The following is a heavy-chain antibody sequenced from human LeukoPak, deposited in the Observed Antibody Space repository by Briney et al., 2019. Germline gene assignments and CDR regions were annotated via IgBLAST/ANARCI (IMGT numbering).Heavy chain of an antibody. Sequence: GGSLRLSCVASAFTFSSQSMNWVRQAPGKGLEWVSYISSGSSTIYYADSVKGRFTISRDNAKNSLYLQMNSLRDEDTAVYYCANCYGDYDCASDYWGQGTLVTVSS. CDR2: ISSGSSTI. J-gene: IGHJ4*02. CDR1: AFTFSSQS. CDR3: ANCYGDYDCASDY. V-gene: IGHV3-48*02. D-gene: IGHD4-17*01.